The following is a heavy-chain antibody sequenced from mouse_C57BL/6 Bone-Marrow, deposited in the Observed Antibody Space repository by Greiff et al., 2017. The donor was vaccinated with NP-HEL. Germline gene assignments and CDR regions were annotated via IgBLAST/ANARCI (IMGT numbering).Heavy chain of an antibody. CDR3: ARLYSNIYAMDY. Sequence: VQLQQSGPELVKPGASVKISCKASGYTFTDYYMNWVKQSHGKSLEWIGDINPNNGGTSYNQKFKGKATLTVDKSSSTAYMELRSLTSEDSAVYYCARLYSNIYAMDYWGQGTSVTVSS. CDR1: GYTFTDYY. D-gene: IGHD2-5*01. J-gene: IGHJ4*01. CDR2: INPNNGGT. V-gene: IGHV1-26*01.